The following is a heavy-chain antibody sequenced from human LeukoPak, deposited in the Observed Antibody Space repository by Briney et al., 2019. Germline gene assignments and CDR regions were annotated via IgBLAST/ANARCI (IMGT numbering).Heavy chain of an antibody. J-gene: IGHJ6*02. CDR2: INSDGSST. CDR3: ARDPRFYGDYVDGMDV. V-gene: IGHV3-74*01. Sequence: QPGGSLRLSCAASGFTFSSYWMHWVRQAPGKGLVWVSRINSDGSSTSYADSVKGRFTISRDNAKNTLYLQMNSLRAEDTAVYYCARDPRFYGDYVDGMDVWGQGTLVTVSS. D-gene: IGHD4-17*01. CDR1: GFTFSSYW.